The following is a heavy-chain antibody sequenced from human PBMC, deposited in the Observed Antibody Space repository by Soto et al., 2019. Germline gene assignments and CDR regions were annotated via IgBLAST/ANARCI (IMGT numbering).Heavy chain of an antibody. Sequence: PGGSLRLSCAASGFTFSSYVMSWVRQAPGKGLEWVSTISGSGGSTYYADSVKGRFTISRDNSKNTVYLQMNSLRAEDTAVYYCAPQKGWFQSFDYWGQGTLVTVSS. CDR2: ISGSGGST. V-gene: IGHV3-23*01. J-gene: IGHJ4*02. D-gene: IGHD2-15*01. CDR1: GFTFSSYV. CDR3: APQKGWFQSFDY.